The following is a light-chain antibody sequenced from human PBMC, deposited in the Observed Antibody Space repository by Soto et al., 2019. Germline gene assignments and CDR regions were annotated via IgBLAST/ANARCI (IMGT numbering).Light chain of an antibody. J-gene: IGKJ3*01. CDR3: QQRSNWPPGST. CDR2: DAS. Sequence: EIVLTQSPATLSLSPGDRATLSCRASQSVSSYLAWYQQKPGQAPRLLIYDASSRATGIPARFSGSGSGTDFTLTISSLAPEAFAVYYCQQRSNWPPGSTFGPGTKVDIK. CDR1: QSVSSY. V-gene: IGKV3-11*01.